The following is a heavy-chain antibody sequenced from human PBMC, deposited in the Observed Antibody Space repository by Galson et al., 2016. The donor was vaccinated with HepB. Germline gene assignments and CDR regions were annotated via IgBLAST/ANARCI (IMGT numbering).Heavy chain of an antibody. CDR3: TSGGLRGGVTLNYYFEF. Sequence: SLRLSCATSGFKFDDFAMHWVRQAPGMGLEWVSGISWNSGNIDYVDSVKGRFTISRDNAKRSLYLQVTSLRPEDTALYFCTSGGLRGGVTLNYYFEFWVRGTQVTVSS. D-gene: IGHD3-10*01. CDR2: ISWNSGNI. J-gene: IGHJ2*01. CDR1: GFKFDDFA. V-gene: IGHV3-9*01.